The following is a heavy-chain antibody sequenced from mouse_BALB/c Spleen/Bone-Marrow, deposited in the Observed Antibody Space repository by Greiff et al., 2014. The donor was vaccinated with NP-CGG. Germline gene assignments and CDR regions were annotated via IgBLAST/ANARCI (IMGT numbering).Heavy chain of an antibody. D-gene: IGHD1-1*02. CDR1: GYTFTDYN. J-gene: IGHJ4*01. CDR2: IYPYNGGT. CDR3: ARSKGGSYYAMDY. Sequence: EVKLVESGPELVKPGASVKISCKASGYTFTDYNMHWVKQSHGKSLEWIGYIYPYNGGTGYNQKFKSKATLTVDNSSSTAYMELRSLTSEDSAVYYCARSKGGSYYAMDYWGQGTSVTVSS. V-gene: IGHV1S29*02.